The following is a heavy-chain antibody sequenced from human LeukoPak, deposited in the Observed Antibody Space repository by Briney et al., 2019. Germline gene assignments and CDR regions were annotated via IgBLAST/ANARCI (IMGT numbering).Heavy chain of an antibody. CDR1: GASISTYY. V-gene: IGHV4-59*01. CDR2: LNSRGSP. CDR3: ARLQPNSGEWAFDI. J-gene: IGHJ3*02. D-gene: IGHD1-1*01. Sequence: SETLSLTCTVSGASISTYYWCWIRQSPGKGPEWIGYLNSRGSPNYNPSLKRRVTISVDTSKNHFSLTLSSVTAADTAVYYCARLQPNSGEWAFDIWGQGTMVTVSS.